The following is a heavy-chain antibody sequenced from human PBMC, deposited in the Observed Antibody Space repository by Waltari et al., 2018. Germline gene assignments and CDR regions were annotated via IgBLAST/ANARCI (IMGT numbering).Heavy chain of an antibody. CDR2: LSGRGVDWFSGISGSGGCT. V-gene: IGHV3-23*01. CDR3: AKDFRIAVAHRGMDV. Sequence: EVQLLESGGGLVQPGGSLRLSCAASGFTFSRYAMSGVRQAQRTRLERVTALSGRGVDWFSGISGSGGCTYYAESVKGRFTITRDNSRNTLYLQMNSLRAEDTAVYYCAKDFRIAVAHRGMDVWGQGTTVTVSS. CDR1: GFTFSRYA. J-gene: IGHJ6*02. D-gene: IGHD6-19*01.